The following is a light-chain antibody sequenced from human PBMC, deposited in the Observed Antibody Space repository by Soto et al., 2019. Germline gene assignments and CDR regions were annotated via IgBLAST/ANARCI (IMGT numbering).Light chain of an antibody. V-gene: IGKV1-16*01. CDR3: QQYRSYPRT. Sequence: DIQMTQSPSSLSASVGDTVTITCRASQSVSNFLGWFQQKPGKPPKSLIYTAWNLESGVPTRFRGSGSGTQFTLTINDLQREDFATYYCQQYRSYPRTFGQGTKVELK. CDR1: QSVSNF. CDR2: TAW. J-gene: IGKJ1*01.